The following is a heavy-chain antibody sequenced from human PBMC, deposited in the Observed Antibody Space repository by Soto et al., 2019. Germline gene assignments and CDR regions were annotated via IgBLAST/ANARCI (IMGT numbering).Heavy chain of an antibody. CDR1: GFIFSNYA. CDR2: IGGSGGDT. J-gene: IGHJ4*02. CDR3: AVPTGIEVTGPDY. V-gene: IGHV3-23*01. D-gene: IGHD6-19*01. Sequence: PGGSLRLSCKASGFIFSNYAMSWVRQAPGEGLQWVSAIGGSGGDTYYADSVKGRFAISRDNSRDTLHLQMSSLRADDTAIYYCAVPTGIEVTGPDYWGQGTLVTVSS.